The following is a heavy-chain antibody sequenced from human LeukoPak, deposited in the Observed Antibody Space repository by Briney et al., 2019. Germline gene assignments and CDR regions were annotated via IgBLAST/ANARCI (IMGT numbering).Heavy chain of an antibody. Sequence: PGGSLRLSCAASGFTFSSYEMNWVRQAPGKGLEWVSYISSSGSTIYYADSVKSRFTISRDNAKNSLYLQINSLRAEDTAVYYCARPHCSSTGCYGYGMDVWGQGTTVTVSS. CDR3: ARPHCSSTGCYGYGMDV. J-gene: IGHJ6*02. CDR1: GFTFSSYE. D-gene: IGHD2-2*01. V-gene: IGHV3-48*03. CDR2: ISSSGSTI.